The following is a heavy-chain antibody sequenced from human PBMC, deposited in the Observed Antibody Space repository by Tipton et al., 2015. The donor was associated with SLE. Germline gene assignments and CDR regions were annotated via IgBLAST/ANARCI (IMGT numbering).Heavy chain of an antibody. V-gene: IGHV3-21*01. D-gene: IGHD1-26*01. Sequence: SLRLSCAASGFTFSSYSMNWVRQAPGKGLEWVSSITSSSSYIYYADSVKGRFTISRDNAKNSLYLQMNSLRAEDTAVYYCARGVGALYFDYWGQGTLVTVSS. CDR1: GFTFSSYS. J-gene: IGHJ4*02. CDR2: ITSSSSYI. CDR3: ARGVGALYFDY.